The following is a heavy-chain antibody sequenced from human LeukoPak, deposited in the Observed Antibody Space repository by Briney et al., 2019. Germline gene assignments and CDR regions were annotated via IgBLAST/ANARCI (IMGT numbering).Heavy chain of an antibody. CDR2: INHSGST. D-gene: IGHD2-15*01. J-gene: IGHJ3*02. CDR3: ARVKGYCSGGSCYSVAFDI. Sequence: SETLSLTCAVYGGSFSGYYWSLIRQPPGKGLEWIGEINHSGSTNYNPPLKSRVTIAVDTSKNQFSLKLSSVTAADTAVYYCARVKGYCSGGSCYSVAFDIWGQGTMVTVSS. CDR1: GGSFSGYY. V-gene: IGHV4-34*01.